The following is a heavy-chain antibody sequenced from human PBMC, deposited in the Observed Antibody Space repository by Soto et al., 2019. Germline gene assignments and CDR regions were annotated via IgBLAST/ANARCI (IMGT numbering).Heavy chain of an antibody. CDR3: AKHHRNDFDY. Sequence: GGSLRLSCAASGFTFSSYAMSWVRQAPGKGLEWASAISGGGGSTYYADYVKGRFTISRDNSKHTMYLQMNSLRAEDTAVYYSAKHHRNDFDYWSQGTLVTVSS. CDR1: GFTFSSYA. V-gene: IGHV3-23*01. CDR2: ISGGGGST. D-gene: IGHD1-1*01. J-gene: IGHJ4*02.